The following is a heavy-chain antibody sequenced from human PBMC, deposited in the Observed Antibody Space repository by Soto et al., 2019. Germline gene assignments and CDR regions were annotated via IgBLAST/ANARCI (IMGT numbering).Heavy chain of an antibody. CDR2: ISAYNGNT. J-gene: IGHJ4*02. D-gene: IGHD6-13*01. Sequence: ASVKVSCKASGYTFTSYCISWVRQAPGQGLEWMGWISAYNGNTNYAQKLQGRVTMTTDTSTSTAYMELRSLRSDDTAVYYCATPAPGAAGTYFDYWGQGTLVTVSS. CDR1: GYTFTSYC. V-gene: IGHV1-18*04. CDR3: ATPAPGAAGTYFDY.